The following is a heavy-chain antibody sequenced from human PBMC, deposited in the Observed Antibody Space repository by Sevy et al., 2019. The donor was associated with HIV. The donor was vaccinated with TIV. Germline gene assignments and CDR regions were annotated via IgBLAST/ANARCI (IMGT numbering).Heavy chain of an antibody. CDR2: ISRSGGST. V-gene: IGHV3-23*01. Sequence: GGSLRLSCAASGFTVSIYAMSWVRQAPGKGLEWVSSISRSGGSTHYADSVKGRLTISRDNSKSTLFLQMNSLRAEDTAVYYCAKVDVVVPVADYGLDFWGQGTTVTVSS. CDR3: AKVDVVVPVADYGLDF. D-gene: IGHD2-2*01. J-gene: IGHJ6*02. CDR1: GFTVSIYA.